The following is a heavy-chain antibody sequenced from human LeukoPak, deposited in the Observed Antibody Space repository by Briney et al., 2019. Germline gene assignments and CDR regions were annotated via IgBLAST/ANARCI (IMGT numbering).Heavy chain of an antibody. CDR1: GFTFSSYA. J-gene: IGHJ4*02. V-gene: IGHV3-23*01. D-gene: IGHD2-15*01. CDR2: ISGSGGST. CDR3: AKEVEHCSGGSCYWNYFDY. Sequence: PGGSLRLSCAASGFTFSSYAMSWVRQAPGKGLEWVSAISGSGGSTYYADSVKGRFTISRDNSKNTLYLQMNSLRAEDTAVYYCAKEVEHCSGGSCYWNYFDYWGQGTLVTVSS.